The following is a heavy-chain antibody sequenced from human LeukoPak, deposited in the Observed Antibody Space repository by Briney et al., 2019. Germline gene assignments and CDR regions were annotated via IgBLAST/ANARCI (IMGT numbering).Heavy chain of an antibody. D-gene: IGHD1-1*01. CDR2: IHYSGTT. CDR1: GGSISSYY. CDR3: ARVSWFPGTSYYYMDV. J-gene: IGHJ6*03. V-gene: IGHV4-59*07. Sequence: SDTLSLTCTVSGGSISSYYWLWLREPPGKALEGIGYIHYSGTTNYNPSLKSRVTISVDTSKNQFSLKLSSVTAADTAVYYCARVSWFPGTSYYYMDVWGKGTTVTVSS.